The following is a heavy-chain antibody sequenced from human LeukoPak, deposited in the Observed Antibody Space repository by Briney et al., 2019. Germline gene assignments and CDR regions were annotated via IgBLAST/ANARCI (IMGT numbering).Heavy chain of an antibody. CDR1: GGSISSYY. CDR2: IYYSGST. D-gene: IGHD1-1*01. J-gene: IGHJ6*02. CDR3: ARTTFARGMDV. V-gene: IGHV4-59*01. Sequence: SETLSLTCTVSGGSISSYYWSWIRQPPGKGLEWIGYIYYSGSTHYNPSLKSRVTISVDTSKNQFSLKLSSVTAADTAVYYCARTTFARGMDVWGQGTTVTVSS.